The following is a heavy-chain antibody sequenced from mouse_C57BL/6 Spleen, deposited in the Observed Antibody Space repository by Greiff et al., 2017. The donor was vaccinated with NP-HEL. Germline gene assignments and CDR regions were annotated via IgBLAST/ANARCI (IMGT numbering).Heavy chain of an antibody. CDR2: ISYDGSN. CDR3: AREGRGWYFDV. J-gene: IGHJ1*03. Sequence: VQLQQSGPGLVKPSQSLSLTCSVTGYSITSGYYWNWIRQFPGNKLEWMGYISYDGSNNYNPSLKNRISITRDTSKNQFFLKLNSVTTEDTATYYCAREGRGWYFDVWGTGTTVTVSS. V-gene: IGHV3-6*01. CDR1: GYSITSGYY.